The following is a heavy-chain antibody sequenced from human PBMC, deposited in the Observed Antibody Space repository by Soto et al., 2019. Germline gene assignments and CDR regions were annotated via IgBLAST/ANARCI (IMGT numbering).Heavy chain of an antibody. CDR1: GGTFSSYA. V-gene: IGHV1-69*06. J-gene: IGHJ6*02. Sequence: SVKVSCKASGGTFSSYAISWVRQAPGQGLEWMGGIIPIFGTANYAQKFQGRVTITADKSTGTAYMELSSLRSEDTAVYYCARSGGSGSYYPTYYYYYYYGMDVWGQGTTVTVSS. CDR2: IIPIFGTA. CDR3: ARSGGSGSYYPTYYYYYYYGMDV. D-gene: IGHD3-10*01.